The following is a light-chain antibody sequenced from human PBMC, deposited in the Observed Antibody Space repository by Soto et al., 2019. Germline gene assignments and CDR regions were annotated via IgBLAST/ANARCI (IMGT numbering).Light chain of an antibody. V-gene: IGKV3-15*01. CDR2: GAS. CDR3: QQYKNWPL. J-gene: IGKJ5*01. CDR1: QSVRSH. Sequence: IVMTHSPSTLAVSPGSGFTLSCRASQSVRSHLAWYKQKPGQPPRLLIYGASTRATGIPARLSGSGFGTEFTLTISSMQSEDFAVYYCQQYKNWPLFGQGTRLEIK.